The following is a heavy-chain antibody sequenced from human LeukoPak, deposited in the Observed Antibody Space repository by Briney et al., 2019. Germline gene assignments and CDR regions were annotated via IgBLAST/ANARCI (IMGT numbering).Heavy chain of an antibody. CDR3: ARGITIHPLAYFDY. D-gene: IGHD3-3*01. Sequence: GGSLRLSCAASGFTFSSYSMNWVRQAPGKGLEWVAVISYDGSNKYYADSVKGRFTISRDNSKNTLYLQMNSLRAEDTAVYYCARGITIHPLAYFDYWGQGTLVTVSS. V-gene: IGHV3-30*03. J-gene: IGHJ4*02. CDR2: ISYDGSNK. CDR1: GFTFSSYS.